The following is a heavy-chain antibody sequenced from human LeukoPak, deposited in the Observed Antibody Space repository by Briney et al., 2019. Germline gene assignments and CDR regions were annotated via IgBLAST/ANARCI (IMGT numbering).Heavy chain of an antibody. CDR3: AKGGITMVRGVIISRPTDY. D-gene: IGHD3-10*01. J-gene: IGHJ4*02. CDR1: GLTFSSYA. CDR2: ISNSGSSK. V-gene: IGHV3-23*01. Sequence: GGSLRLSCAASGLTFSSYAMSWVRQAPGKGLEWVAVISNSGSSKHYEDSVKGRFTISRDNSKNTLYLQMNNLRAEDTAVYYCAKGGITMVRGVIISRPTDYRGQGTLVTVSS.